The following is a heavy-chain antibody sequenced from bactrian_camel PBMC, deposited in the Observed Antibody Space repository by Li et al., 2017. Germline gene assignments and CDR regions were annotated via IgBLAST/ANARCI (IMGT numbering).Heavy chain of an antibody. CDR2: IDDEGGKR. CDR1: GDSVRNFC. V-gene: IGHV3S31*01. J-gene: IGHJ6*01. D-gene: IGHD1*01. Sequence: VQLVESGGESVQVGGSLRLSCIASGDSVRNFCMAWFRQSPGEGREGIAVIDDEGGKRYAGSVKGRFTISHDDANNTLHLQMNSLKPEDTAMYYCTADLRDNCYTLRATDFRYWGQGTQVTVS. CDR3: TADLRDNCYTLRATDFRY.